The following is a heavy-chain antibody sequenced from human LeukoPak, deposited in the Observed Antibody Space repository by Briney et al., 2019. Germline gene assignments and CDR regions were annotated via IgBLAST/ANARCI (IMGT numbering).Heavy chain of an antibody. J-gene: IGHJ4*02. CDR1: GGSFSGYY. Sequence: PSETLSLTCAVYGGSFSGYYWSWIRQPPGKGLEWIGEINHSGSTNYNPSLKSRVTISVDTSKNQFSLKLSSVTAADTAVYYCARGGGAFDYWGQGTLVTVSS. V-gene: IGHV4-34*01. CDR3: ARGGGAFDY. CDR2: INHSGST. D-gene: IGHD3-16*01.